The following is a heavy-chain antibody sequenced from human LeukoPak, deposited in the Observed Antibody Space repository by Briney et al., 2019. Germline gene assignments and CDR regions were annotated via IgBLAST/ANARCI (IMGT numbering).Heavy chain of an antibody. V-gene: IGHV4-39*01. J-gene: IGHJ4*02. CDR3: TRQLDTGSPY. D-gene: IGHD5-18*01. Sequence: PSETLSLTCTVSGGSISGSSYYWGWIRQPPGKGLEWIGSISYSGNTYYSPSLQSRVTISVDTSKNQFSLKLSSVTAADTAVYYCTRQLDTGSPYWGQGTLVTVSS. CDR2: ISYSGNT. CDR1: GGSISGSSYY.